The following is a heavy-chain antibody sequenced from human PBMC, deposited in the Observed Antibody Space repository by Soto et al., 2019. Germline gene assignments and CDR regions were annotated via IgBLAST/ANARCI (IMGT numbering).Heavy chain of an antibody. V-gene: IGHV3-23*01. J-gene: IGHJ3*02. CDR1: GFTFSSYA. CDR2: ISGSGGST. CDR3: AKPDTYYYDSSGPQGLNAFDI. Sequence: EVQLLESGGGLVQPGGSLRLSCAASGFTFSSYAMSWVRQAPGKGLEWVSAISGSGGSTYYADSVKGRFTISRDNSKNTLYLQMNSLRAEDTAVYYCAKPDTYYYDSSGPQGLNAFDIWGQGTMVTVSS. D-gene: IGHD3-22*01.